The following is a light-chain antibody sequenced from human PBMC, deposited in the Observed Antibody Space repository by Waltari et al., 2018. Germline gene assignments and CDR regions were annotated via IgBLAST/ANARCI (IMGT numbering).Light chain of an antibody. CDR3: SSFTNRGTWV. CDR1: SSDIGYYNY. J-gene: IGLJ3*02. Sequence: QSALTQPASVSGSPGQSITISCTGASSDIGYYNYVSWYQQHPGKAPKLMIFDVSRRASRVSTRFSGSKSANTASLTISGLQTEDEAVYYCSSFTNRGTWVFGGGTRLTVL. CDR2: DVS. V-gene: IGLV2-14*03.